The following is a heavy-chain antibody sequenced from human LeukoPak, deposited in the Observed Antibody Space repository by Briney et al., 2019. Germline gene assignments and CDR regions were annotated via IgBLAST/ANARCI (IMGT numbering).Heavy chain of an antibody. V-gene: IGHV3-30*02. CDR2: IRYDGSNK. CDR3: AKEGGRFLEWPYYFDY. Sequence: GGSLRPSCAASGFTFSSYGMHWVRQAPGKGLEWVAFIRYDGSNKYYADSVKGRFTISRDNSKNTLYLQMNSLRAEDTAVYYCAKEGGRFLEWPYYFDYWGQGTLVTVSS. CDR1: GFTFSSYG. J-gene: IGHJ4*02. D-gene: IGHD3-3*01.